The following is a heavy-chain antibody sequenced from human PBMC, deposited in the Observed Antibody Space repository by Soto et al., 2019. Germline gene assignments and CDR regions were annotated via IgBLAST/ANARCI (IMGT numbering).Heavy chain of an antibody. Sequence: QVQLVQSGAEVKKPGSSVKVSCKASGGTFSSYAISWVRQAPGQGLEWMGGIIPIFGTANYAQKFQGRVTITADESPSTAYMELSSLRSEDTAVYYCARVGDSSSSSYYYYGMDVWGQGTTVTVSS. CDR1: GGTFSSYA. V-gene: IGHV1-69*01. J-gene: IGHJ6*02. CDR2: IIPIFGTA. D-gene: IGHD6-6*01. CDR3: ARVGDSSSSSYYYYGMDV.